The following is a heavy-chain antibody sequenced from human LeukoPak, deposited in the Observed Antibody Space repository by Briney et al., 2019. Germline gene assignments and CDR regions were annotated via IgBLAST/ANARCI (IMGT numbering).Heavy chain of an antibody. CDR3: ARDPRGYCNGGSCYYFDY. Sequence: ASVKVSCKASGYFFTSFSVHWVRQAPGQGLEWMGIINPSGGSTNYAQKFQGRVTMTRDTSTSTVYMELSSLRSEDTAFYYCARDPRGYCNGGSCYYFDYWGQGTLVTVSS. V-gene: IGHV1-46*01. CDR2: INPSGGST. D-gene: IGHD2-15*01. CDR1: GYFFTSFS. J-gene: IGHJ4*02.